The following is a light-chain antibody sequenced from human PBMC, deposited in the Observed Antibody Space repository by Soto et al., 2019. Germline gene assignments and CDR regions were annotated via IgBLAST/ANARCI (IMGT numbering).Light chain of an antibody. CDR3: QQYGSSLYT. Sequence: EIVMTQSPVTLSVSPGDRATLSCRASQSVNSNLAWYQHKPGQTPKLLIYVASTRATGIPDRFSGSGSGTDFTLTISRLEPEDVAVYYCQQYGSSLYTFGQGTKLEIK. CDR1: QSVNSN. V-gene: IGKV3-20*01. J-gene: IGKJ2*01. CDR2: VAS.